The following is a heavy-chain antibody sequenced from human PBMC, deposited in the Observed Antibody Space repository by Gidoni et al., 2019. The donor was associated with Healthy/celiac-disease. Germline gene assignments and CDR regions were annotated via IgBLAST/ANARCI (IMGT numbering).Heavy chain of an antibody. CDR3: AGGRGAEGDYYYYYMDV. J-gene: IGHJ6*03. V-gene: IGHV3-30*03. CDR1: GFPFSSYG. CDR2: ISYDGSNK. Sequence: QVQLVESGGGMVQPGRCLRLSCAASGFPFSSYGMHWVRQAPGKGLELWAVISYDGSNKYYADSVKGRFTISRDNSKNTLYLQMNSLRAEDTAVYYCAGGRGAEGDYYYYYMDVWGKGTTVTVSS.